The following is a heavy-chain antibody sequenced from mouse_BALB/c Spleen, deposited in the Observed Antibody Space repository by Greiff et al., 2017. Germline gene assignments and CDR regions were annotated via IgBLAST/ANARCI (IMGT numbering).Heavy chain of an antibody. CDR2: ISYSGST. V-gene: IGHV3-8*02. CDR1: GDSITSGY. CDR3: ARGLWGRGYFDY. J-gene: IGHJ2*01. D-gene: IGHD3-1*01. Sequence: EVQLQESGPSLVKPSQTLSLTCSVTGDSITSGYWNWIRKFPGNKLEYMGYISYSGSTYYNPSLKSRISITRDTSKNQYYLQLNSVTTEDTATYYCARGLWGRGYFDYWGQGTTLTVSA.